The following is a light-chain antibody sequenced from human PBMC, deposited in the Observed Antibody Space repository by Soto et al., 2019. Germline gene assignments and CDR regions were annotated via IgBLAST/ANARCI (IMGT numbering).Light chain of an antibody. J-gene: IGLJ1*01. CDR3: SSYTTSSSYV. CDR1: SSDVGGYIY. Sequence: QSVTTHPASVSWSPGHSITISCTGTSSDVGGYIYVSWYQQHPGKAPKLMIYDVTSRPSGVSYRFSGSKSGNTASLTISGLKAEDEADYYCSSYTTSSSYVFGTGTKV. CDR2: DVT. V-gene: IGLV2-14*01.